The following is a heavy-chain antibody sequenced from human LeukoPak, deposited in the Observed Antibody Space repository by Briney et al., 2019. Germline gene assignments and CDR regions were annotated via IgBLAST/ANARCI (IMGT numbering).Heavy chain of an antibody. CDR2: IYYNGHT. Sequence: SETLSLTCTASGGSISGTNYYWGWIRQPPGKGLEWIGSIYYNGHTYSNPSLESRVTMSVDTSNNQFSLKLSSVTAADTAVYYCARRIAVAGKADYWGQGTLVTVSS. CDR1: GGSISGTNYY. D-gene: IGHD6-19*01. J-gene: IGHJ4*02. CDR3: ARRIAVAGKADY. V-gene: IGHV4-39*07.